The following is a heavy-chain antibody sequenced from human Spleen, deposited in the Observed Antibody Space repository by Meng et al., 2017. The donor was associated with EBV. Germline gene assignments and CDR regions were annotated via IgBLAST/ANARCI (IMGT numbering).Heavy chain of an antibody. J-gene: IGHJ4*02. CDR2: LIHTGET. CDR1: GGSFSGHY. CDR3: VRGGEGDGYSLPY. D-gene: IGHD5-24*01. Sequence: QVQLQQWGAGLLKPSETLSLTCAVNGGSFSGHYWTWIRQPPGKGLEWIGELIHTGETNYNPSLTGRVTISRDTSKKHLSLRLNSVTAADTAVYYCVRGGEGDGYSLPYWGQGTLVTVSS. V-gene: IGHV4-34*02.